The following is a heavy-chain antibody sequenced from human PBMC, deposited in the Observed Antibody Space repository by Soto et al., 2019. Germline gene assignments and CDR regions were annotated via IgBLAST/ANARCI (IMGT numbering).Heavy chain of an antibody. Sequence: EVQLLESGGGLVQPGGSLRLSCAASGFTFSSYAMSWVRQAPGKGLEWVSAISGSGGSTYYEDSVKGRFTISRDNSKNQLYLQMNSLRAEDTAVYYCAKFTTAADGPFDYWGQGTLVTVSS. V-gene: IGHV3-23*01. J-gene: IGHJ4*02. CDR2: ISGSGGST. D-gene: IGHD6-13*01. CDR3: AKFTTAADGPFDY. CDR1: GFTFSSYA.